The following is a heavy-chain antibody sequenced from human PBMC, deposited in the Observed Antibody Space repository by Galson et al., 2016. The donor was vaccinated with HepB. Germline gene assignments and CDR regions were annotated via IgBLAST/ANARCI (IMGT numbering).Heavy chain of an antibody. CDR3: TISDGSTSTCNKPESYFYYYGTDV. V-gene: IGHV3-15*01. Sequence: SLRLSCAAAGFSFSNAWMSWVRQAPGKGLEWVGRIKSNTYGGTTDYAAPVKGRFTISRDDSENTLSLQMNSLKRQDTPVYYCTISDGSTSTCNKPESYFYYYGTDVWGQGTTVTVSS. J-gene: IGHJ6*02. CDR2: IKSNTYGGTT. CDR1: GFSFSNAW. D-gene: IGHD2/OR15-2a*01.